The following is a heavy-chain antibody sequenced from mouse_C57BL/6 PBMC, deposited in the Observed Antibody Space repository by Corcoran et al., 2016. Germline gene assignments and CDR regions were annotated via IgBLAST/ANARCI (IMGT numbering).Heavy chain of an antibody. V-gene: IGHV9-3*01. D-gene: IGHD2-1*01. Sequence: QIQLVQSGPELKKPGETVKISCKASGYTFTTYGMSWVKQAPGKGLKWMGWINTYSGVPTYADDFKGRFAFSLETSASTAYLQINNLKNEDTATYFCATGTMVTAWFAYWGQGTLVTVSA. CDR3: ATGTMVTAWFAY. J-gene: IGHJ3*01. CDR1: GYTFTTYG. CDR2: INTYSGVP.